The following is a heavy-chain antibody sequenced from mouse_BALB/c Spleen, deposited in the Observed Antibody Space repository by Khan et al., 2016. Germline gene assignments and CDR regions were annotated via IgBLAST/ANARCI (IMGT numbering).Heavy chain of an antibody. J-gene: IGHJ3*01. CDR3: ARAGYYGYLAY. CDR1: GVDFSRYW. D-gene: IGHD1-1*01. CDR2: INPDSYTI. Sequence: VQLKQSGGGLVHPGGSLKLSCAASGVDFSRYWMSWVRQAPGKGLEWIGEINPDSYTINYTPSLKAKFIISRDNAKNTLYLQMSKVRSEDTDLYYCARAGYYGYLAYWGHGTLVTVTA. V-gene: IGHV4-1*02.